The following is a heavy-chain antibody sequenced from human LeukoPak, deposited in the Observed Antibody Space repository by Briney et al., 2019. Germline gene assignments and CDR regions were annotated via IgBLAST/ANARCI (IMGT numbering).Heavy chain of an antibody. Sequence: RPGGSLRLSCAASGFSFDDFAMHWVRQAPGKGLEWVSAISGSGGSTYYADSVKGRFTISRDNSKNTLYLEMNSLRAEDTAVYYCARGSGYCTNGVCYLIDYWGQGTLVTVSS. V-gene: IGHV3-23*01. CDR3: ARGSGYCTNGVCYLIDY. D-gene: IGHD2-8*01. J-gene: IGHJ4*02. CDR1: GFSFDDFA. CDR2: ISGSGGST.